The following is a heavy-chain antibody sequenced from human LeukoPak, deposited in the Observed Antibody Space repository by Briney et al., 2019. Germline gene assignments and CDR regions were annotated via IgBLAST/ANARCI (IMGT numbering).Heavy chain of an antibody. CDR1: GFTFTNAW. CDR2: IHYDGYNK. Sequence: PGGSLRLSCTASGFTFTNAWMSWVRQAPGKGLDWVAFIHYDGYNKYYADSVKGRFTISRDNSKNTVYLQMNSLRTEDTAVYYCAARRLTVTTEIDYWGQGTLVTVSS. V-gene: IGHV3-30*02. J-gene: IGHJ4*02. D-gene: IGHD4-17*01. CDR3: AARRLTVTTEIDY.